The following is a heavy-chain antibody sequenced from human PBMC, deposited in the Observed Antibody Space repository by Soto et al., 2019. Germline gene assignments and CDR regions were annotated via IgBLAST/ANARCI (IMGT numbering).Heavy chain of an antibody. D-gene: IGHD2-15*01. CDR1: GYSVSSSDYY. CDR2: MLYSGLT. J-gene: IGHJ6*02. Sequence: ASETLSLTCSVSGYSVSSSDYYWAWIRQPPGKGLEWIGSMLYSGLTYYNPSLKSRVTLSVDTSKNQSSVRLNSVTASDTAVYYCAPLSVSLSGPYGIHVWGQGTTVTVSS. CDR3: APLSVSLSGPYGIHV. V-gene: IGHV4-39*01.